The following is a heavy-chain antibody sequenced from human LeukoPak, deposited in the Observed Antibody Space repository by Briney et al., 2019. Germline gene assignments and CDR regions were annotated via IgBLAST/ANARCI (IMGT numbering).Heavy chain of an antibody. CDR3: AISGMVRGNYYGMDV. V-gene: IGHV1-69*04. J-gene: IGHJ6*02. CDR1: GGTFSSYA. CDR2: IISILGIA. D-gene: IGHD3-10*01. Sequence: GSSVKVSCKGSGGTFSSYAFSWVRQAPGQGLEWVGMIISILGIANYAQKFQGRGTIPADKSTSTAYMELISLRSEDTAVYYCAISGMVRGNYYGMDVWGQGPTVTVSS.